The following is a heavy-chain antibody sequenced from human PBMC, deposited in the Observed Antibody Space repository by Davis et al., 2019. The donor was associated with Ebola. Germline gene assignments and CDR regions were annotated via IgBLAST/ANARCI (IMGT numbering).Heavy chain of an antibody. J-gene: IGHJ6*02. Sequence: PGGSLRLSCAASGFIVSSFAMNWVRQAPGKGLEWVSAISGSGRSTYYADSVKGRFTISRDNSKNTLYLQMNSLRGDDTAVYFCAKELGDWGNAFFYYGMDVWGQGTTVTVSS. CDR3: AKELGDWGNAFFYYGMDV. D-gene: IGHD7-27*01. CDR2: ISGSGRST. V-gene: IGHV3-23*01. CDR1: GFIVSSFA.